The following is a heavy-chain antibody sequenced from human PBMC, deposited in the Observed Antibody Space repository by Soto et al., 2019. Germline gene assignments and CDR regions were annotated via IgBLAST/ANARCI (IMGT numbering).Heavy chain of an antibody. CDR2: ISSNGVGT. V-gene: IGHV3-64*01. CDR3: ARRARPDFYYLDV. CDR1: GFTLSGYA. J-gene: IGHJ6*03. Sequence: GSLRLSCAASGFTLSGYAMDWVRQAPGKGLEYVSGISSNGVGTYYANSVQGRFTISRDNSKNTVYLQMGSLRPEDMAVYYCARRARPDFYYLDVWGKGTTVTVSS. D-gene: IGHD6-6*01.